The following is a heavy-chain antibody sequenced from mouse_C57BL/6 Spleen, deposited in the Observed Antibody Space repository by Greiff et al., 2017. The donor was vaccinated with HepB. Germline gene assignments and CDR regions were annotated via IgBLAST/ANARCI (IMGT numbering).Heavy chain of an antibody. CDR3: ARRITTVVAEGGYFDY. Sequence: VQLQQSGAELVKPGASVKISCKASGYAFSSYWMNWVKQRPGKGLEWIGQFYPGDGDTNYNGKFKGKATLTADKSSSTAYMQLSSLTSEDSAVYFCARRITTVVAEGGYFDYWGQGTTLTVSS. V-gene: IGHV1-80*01. CDR1: GYAFSSYW. D-gene: IGHD1-1*01. CDR2: FYPGDGDT. J-gene: IGHJ2*01.